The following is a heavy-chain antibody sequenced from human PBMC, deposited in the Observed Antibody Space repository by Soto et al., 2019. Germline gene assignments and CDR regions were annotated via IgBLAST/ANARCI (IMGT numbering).Heavy chain of an antibody. D-gene: IGHD5-18*01. V-gene: IGHV3-30*18. J-gene: IGHJ4*02. CDR1: GFTFSTYG. Sequence: QVQLVESGGGVVQPGRSLRLSCAASGFTFSTYGMHWVRQAPGKGLEWAAVISYDGGNKYYADSVKGRFTISRDNSKNTLFLQMNSLRAEDRAVYYCAKDALSGYSYGYFDYWGQGSLVAVSS. CDR3: AKDALSGYSYGYFDY. CDR2: ISYDGGNK.